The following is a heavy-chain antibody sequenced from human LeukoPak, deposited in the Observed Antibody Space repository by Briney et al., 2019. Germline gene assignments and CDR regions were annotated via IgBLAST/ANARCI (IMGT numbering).Heavy chain of an antibody. CDR1: GFTFSSYG. J-gene: IGHJ6*02. CDR2: ISYDGSNK. Sequence: GGSLRLSCAASGFTFSSYGMHWVRQAPGKGLEWVAVISYDGSNKYYADSVKGRFTISRDNSKNTLYLQMNSLRAEDTAVYYCAKDGLVQSSGYDTRYYYYGMDVWGQGTTVTVSS. CDR3: AKDGLVQSSGYDTRYYYYGMDV. V-gene: IGHV3-30*18. D-gene: IGHD5-12*01.